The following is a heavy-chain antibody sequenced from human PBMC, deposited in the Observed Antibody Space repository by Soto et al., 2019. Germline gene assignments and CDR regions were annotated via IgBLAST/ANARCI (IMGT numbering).Heavy chain of an antibody. CDR2: IYYSGST. D-gene: IGHD2-21*02. CDR1: GDSISSSSYY. Sequence: QLQLQESGPGLVKPSETLSLTCTVSGDSISSSSYYWGWIRQPPGKGLEWIGSIYYSGSTYYNPSLKSRVTISVDPSKNQFSLKLTSVTAADTAVFYCARLCFGGDCYSRSGMDVWGQGTTVTVSS. J-gene: IGHJ6*02. V-gene: IGHV4-39*01. CDR3: ARLCFGGDCYSRSGMDV.